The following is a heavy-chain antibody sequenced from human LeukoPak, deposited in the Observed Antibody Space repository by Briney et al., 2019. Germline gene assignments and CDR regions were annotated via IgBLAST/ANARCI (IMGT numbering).Heavy chain of an antibody. CDR3: ARDMDYDSSGYYSYCFDY. Sequence: GASVKVSCKASGYTFTSYFMHWVRQAPGQGLEWMGIINPSGGSTTYAQKFQGRVTMTRDTSTSTVYMELSSLRSEDTAVYYCARDMDYDSSGYYSYCFDYWGQGTLVTVSS. D-gene: IGHD3-22*01. CDR1: GYTFTSYF. V-gene: IGHV1-46*01. CDR2: INPSGGST. J-gene: IGHJ4*02.